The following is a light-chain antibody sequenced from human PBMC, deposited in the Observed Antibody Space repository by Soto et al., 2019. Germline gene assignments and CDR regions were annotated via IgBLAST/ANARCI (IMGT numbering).Light chain of an antibody. Sequence: QSVLTQPRSVSGSPGQSVTISCTGISTDGGGYSSVYWYQHHPGKPPKLIFYDVNKGPSGVPDRVSGSRSGNTSSLTISGLQAEDEAYYYRCSYAGSYVVFGGGTKLTVL. CDR3: CSYAGSYVV. CDR2: DVN. J-gene: IGLJ2*01. V-gene: IGLV2-11*01. CDR1: STDGGGYSS.